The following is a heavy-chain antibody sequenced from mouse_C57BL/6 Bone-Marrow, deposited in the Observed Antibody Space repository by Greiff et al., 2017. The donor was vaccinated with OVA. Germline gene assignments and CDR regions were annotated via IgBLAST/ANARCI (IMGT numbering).Heavy chain of an antibody. D-gene: IGHD2-5*01. CDR3: ASSKPSMDY. CDR2: IWSGGST. J-gene: IGHJ4*01. V-gene: IGHV2-2*01. Sequence: VKLEESGPGLVQPSQSLSITCTVSGFSLTSYGVHWVRQSPGKGLEWLGVIWSGGSTDYNAAFISRLSISKDNSTSQVFFKMNSLQADDTAIYYCASSKPSMDYWGQGTSVTVSS. CDR1: GFSLTSYG.